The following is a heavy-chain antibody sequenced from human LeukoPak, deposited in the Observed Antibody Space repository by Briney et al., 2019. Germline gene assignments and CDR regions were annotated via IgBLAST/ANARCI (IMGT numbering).Heavy chain of an antibody. V-gene: IGHV3-74*01. CDR2: IKGDGSHT. J-gene: IGHJ5*01. Sequence: PGGSLRLSCAASGFTFSNYWMQWVRQARGKGLVWVSRIKGDGSHTIYADSVKGRFTISRDNAKNTLYLQMKSLRAEDTAVYYCVRDWDHFDFDSWGLGTLVTVSS. CDR3: VRDWDHFDFDS. CDR1: GFTFSNYW. D-gene: IGHD3-9*01.